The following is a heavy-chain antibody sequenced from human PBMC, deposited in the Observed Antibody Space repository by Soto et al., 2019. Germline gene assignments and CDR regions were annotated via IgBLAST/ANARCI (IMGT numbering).Heavy chain of an antibody. CDR2: INSDGSST. J-gene: IGHJ6*02. CDR1: GFTFSSYW. V-gene: IGHV3-74*01. D-gene: IGHD2-2*01. Sequence: PGWSLRLSCAASGFTFSSYWMHWVRQAPGKGLVWVSRINSDGSSTSYADSVKGRFTISRDNAKNTLYLQMNSLRAEDTAVYYCARADIVVVQAAVGYYYYYGMDVWGQGTTSNVSS. CDR3: ARADIVVVQAAVGYYYYYGMDV.